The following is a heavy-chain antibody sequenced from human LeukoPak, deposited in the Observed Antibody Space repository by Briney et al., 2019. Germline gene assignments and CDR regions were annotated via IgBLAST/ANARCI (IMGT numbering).Heavy chain of an antibody. D-gene: IGHD3-10*01. V-gene: IGHV3-23*01. CDR2: ISGSGGST. Sequence: GGSLRLSCAASGFTFSSYAMSWVRQAPGKGLEWVSAISGSGGSTYYADSVKGRFTISRDNSKNTLYLQMNSLGAEDTAVYYCANRPYGSGSHHLDYWGQGTLVTVSS. CDR3: ANRPYGSGSHHLDY. J-gene: IGHJ4*02. CDR1: GFTFSSYA.